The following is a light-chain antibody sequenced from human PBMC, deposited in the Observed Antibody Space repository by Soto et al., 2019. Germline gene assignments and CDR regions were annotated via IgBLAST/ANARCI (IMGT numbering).Light chain of an antibody. CDR3: QQYNSHSET. CDR2: QAS. J-gene: IGKJ1*01. Sequence: DIQMAESPSTLSACVGYRFTITCRSSQSIRNWLAWYQQKPGKAPKLLIHQASTLQSGVPSRFSGSGSGTEFTLNISSLQPDDFATYYCQQYNSHSETFGQGTKVDIK. CDR1: QSIRNW. V-gene: IGKV1-5*03.